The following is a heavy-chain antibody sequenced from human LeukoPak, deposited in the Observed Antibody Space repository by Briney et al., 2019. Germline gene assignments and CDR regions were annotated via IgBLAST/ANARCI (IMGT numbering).Heavy chain of an antibody. Sequence: PGGSLRLSCAASGFTFSSYAMNWVRQAPGKGPEWISYISSISRVIYYADSVKGRFTISRDNAKYSLSLQMNSLRAEDTAVYYCVREESESYPFDSWGQGTLVIVSS. J-gene: IGHJ4*02. CDR3: VREESESYPFDS. D-gene: IGHD1-26*01. V-gene: IGHV3-48*01. CDR1: GFTFSSYA. CDR2: ISSISRVI.